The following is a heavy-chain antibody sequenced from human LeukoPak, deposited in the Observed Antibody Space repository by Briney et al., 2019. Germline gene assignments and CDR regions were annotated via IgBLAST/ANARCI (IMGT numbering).Heavy chain of an antibody. V-gene: IGHV1-69*04. CDR2: IIPILGIA. D-gene: IGHD6-6*01. CDR1: GGTFSSYT. CDR3: ARDRGRPNWFDP. J-gene: IGHJ5*02. Sequence: ASVKVSCKASGGTFSSYTISWVRQAPGQGLEWMGRIIPILGIANYAQKFQGRVTITADKSTSTACMELSSLRSEDTAVYYCARDRGRPNWFDPWGQGTLVTVSS.